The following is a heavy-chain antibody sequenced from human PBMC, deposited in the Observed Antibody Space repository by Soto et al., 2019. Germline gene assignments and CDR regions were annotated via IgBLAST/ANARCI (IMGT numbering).Heavy chain of an antibody. CDR3: AKEGPGGGRHFYYAMDD. D-gene: IGHD2-8*02. V-gene: IGHV3-30*18. CDR1: GFVFSDYG. J-gene: IGHJ6*02. CDR2: ITNDGNNE. Sequence: QMNLVESGGGVVQPGRSLRLSCAASGFVFSDYGMHWVRQAPGKGLEWVALITNDGNNEYYRESVKGRFSISRGRSTNTVDLLMNSLRPEDTSVYYCAKEGPGGGRHFYYAMDDWGQGTTVTVSS.